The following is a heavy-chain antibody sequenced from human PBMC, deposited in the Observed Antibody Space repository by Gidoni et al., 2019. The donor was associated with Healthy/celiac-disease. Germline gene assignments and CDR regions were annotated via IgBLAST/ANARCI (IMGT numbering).Heavy chain of an antibody. V-gene: IGHV3-23*01. J-gene: IGHJ1*01. CDR2: ISGSGGST. D-gene: IGHD3-22*01. CDR1: GFPFSSYA. CDR3: AKDLHYYDSSAPFQH. Sequence: EVQLLESGGGLVQPGGSLRLSCAASGFPFSSYAMSWVRQAPGKGLEWVSAISGSGGSTYYADSVKGRFTISRDNSKNTLYLQMNSLRAEDTAVYYCAKDLHYYDSSAPFQHWGQGTLVTVSS.